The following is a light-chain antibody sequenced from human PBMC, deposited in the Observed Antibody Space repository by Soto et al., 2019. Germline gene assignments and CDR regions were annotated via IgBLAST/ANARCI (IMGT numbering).Light chain of an antibody. Sequence: DIPMTQLPSPMPQSCLARLHLTCPASQSISSSFLNWYQQKPGKAPKLLIFSASSLQSGVPSRFSGSGSGTDFTLTISSLQPEDFATYYCQQSYSTPTWTFGQGTKVDI. CDR3: QQSYSTPTWT. J-gene: IGKJ1*01. CDR2: SAS. V-gene: IGKV1-39*01. CDR1: QSISSSF.